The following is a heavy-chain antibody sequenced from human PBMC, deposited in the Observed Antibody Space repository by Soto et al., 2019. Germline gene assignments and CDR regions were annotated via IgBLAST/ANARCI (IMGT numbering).Heavy chain of an antibody. CDR1: GYTFTSYG. V-gene: IGHV1-18*01. D-gene: IGHD1-26*01. Sequence: ASVKVSCKASGYTFTSYGVSWVRQAPGQGLEWMGWISTYNGNTNFAQKFQGRVTMTTDASTSTAYMELRSLRSDDTAVYYCARALAGATPNDWGQGTLVTVSS. CDR2: ISTYNGNT. J-gene: IGHJ4*02. CDR3: ARALAGATPND.